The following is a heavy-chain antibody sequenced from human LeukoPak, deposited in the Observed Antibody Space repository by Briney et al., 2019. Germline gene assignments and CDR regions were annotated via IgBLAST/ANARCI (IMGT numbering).Heavy chain of an antibody. Sequence: SGGSLRLSCAASGFTFSNAWMSWVRQAPGKGLEWVGRIKSKTDGGTTDYAAPVKGRFTISRDDSKNTLYLQVNSLKTEDTAVYYCTRIRFLEWFLDYWGQGTLVTVSS. J-gene: IGHJ4*02. CDR1: GFTFSNAW. V-gene: IGHV3-15*01. CDR2: IKSKTDGGTT. CDR3: TRIRFLEWFLDY. D-gene: IGHD3-3*01.